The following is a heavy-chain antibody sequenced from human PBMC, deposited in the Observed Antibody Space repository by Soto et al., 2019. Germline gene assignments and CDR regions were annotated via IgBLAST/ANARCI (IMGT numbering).Heavy chain of an antibody. CDR3: ARDAGGGRYDYIWGSYRSYPPFDDY. D-gene: IGHD3-16*02. J-gene: IGHJ4*02. V-gene: IGHV3-48*01. CDR2: ISSSSSTI. Sequence: GGSLRLSCAASGFTFSSYSMNWVRQAPGKGLEWVSYISSSSSTIYYADSVKGRFTISRDNAKNSLYLQMNSLRAEDTAVYYCARDAGGGRYDYIWGSYRSYPPFDDYWGQGTLVTVSS. CDR1: GFTFSSYS.